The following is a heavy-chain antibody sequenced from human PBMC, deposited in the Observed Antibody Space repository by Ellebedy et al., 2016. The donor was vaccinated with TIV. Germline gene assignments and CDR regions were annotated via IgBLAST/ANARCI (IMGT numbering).Heavy chain of an antibody. V-gene: IGHV4-59*12. CDR3: ARGSSSWGYRDTSQYLGPDY. J-gene: IGHJ4*02. Sequence: MPSETLSLTCTVSGGSISSYYWSWIRQPPGKGLEWIGYIYYSGSTNYNPSLKSRVTISVDTSKNQFSLKLSSVTAADTAIYYCARGSSSWGYRDTSQYLGPDYWGQGTLVTVSS. CDR2: IYYSGST. D-gene: IGHD3-16*01. CDR1: GGSISSYY.